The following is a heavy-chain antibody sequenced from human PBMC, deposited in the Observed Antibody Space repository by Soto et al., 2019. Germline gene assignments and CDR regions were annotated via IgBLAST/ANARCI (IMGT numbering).Heavy chain of an antibody. V-gene: IGHV1-24*01. CDR1: GYTLTELS. Sequence: ASVKVSCKASGYTLTELSMHWVRQAPGKGLEWMGGFDPEDGETIYAQKFQGRVTMTEDTSTDTAYMELSSLRSEDTAVYYCATVTESRTASSWSRYYYYGMDVWGQGTTVTVSS. J-gene: IGHJ6*02. D-gene: IGHD6-13*01. CDR3: ATVTESRTASSWSRYYYYGMDV. CDR2: FDPEDGET.